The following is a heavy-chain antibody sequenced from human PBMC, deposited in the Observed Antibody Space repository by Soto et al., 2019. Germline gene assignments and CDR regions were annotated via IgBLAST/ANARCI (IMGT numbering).Heavy chain of an antibody. CDR1: GGSVNGYY. J-gene: IGHJ5*02. CDR2: INHTGGT. V-gene: IGHV4-34*01. Sequence: SETLSLTCAVYGGSVNGYYWNWIRQPPGKGLEWIGEINHTGGTHYNPSLKSRVTMSVDTSKNQFSLRLSSVTAADTAIYYCATRITVFGLLIPPFDPWGQGTKVTVYS. D-gene: IGHD3-3*01. CDR3: ATRITVFGLLIPPFDP.